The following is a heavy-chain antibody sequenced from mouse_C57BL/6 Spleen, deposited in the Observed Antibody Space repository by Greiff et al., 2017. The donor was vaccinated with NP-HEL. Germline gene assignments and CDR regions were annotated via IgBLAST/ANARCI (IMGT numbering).Heavy chain of an antibody. D-gene: IGHD2-14*01. V-gene: IGHV1-54*01. Sequence: VKLQQSGAELVRPGTSVKVSCKASGYAFTNYLIEWVKQRPGQGLEWIGVINPGSGGTNYNEKFKGKATLTADKSSSTAYMQLSSLASEDSAVYFCAREYELDYWGQGTTLTVSS. CDR1: GYAFTNYL. J-gene: IGHJ2*01. CDR3: AREYELDY. CDR2: INPGSGGT.